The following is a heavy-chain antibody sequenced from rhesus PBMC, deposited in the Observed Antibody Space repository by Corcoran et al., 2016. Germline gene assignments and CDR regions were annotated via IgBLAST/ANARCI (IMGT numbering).Heavy chain of an antibody. J-gene: IGHJ4*01. CDR3: ARRRYSSWSPQYYFDY. CDR2: IDGKLAGT. CDR1: GGSISGYY. Sequence: QLQLQESGPGLVKPSETLSLTCAVSGGSISGYYWSWIRQPPGKGLEWIGNIDGKLAGTNSDPCLKSRVTISKDTSKNQFSLKLSSVTAADTAVYYCARRRYSSWSPQYYFDYWGQGVLVTVSS. V-gene: IGHV4-81*01. D-gene: IGHD6-13*01.